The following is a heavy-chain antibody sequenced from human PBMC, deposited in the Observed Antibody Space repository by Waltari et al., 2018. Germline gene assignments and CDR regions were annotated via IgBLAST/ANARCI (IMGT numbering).Heavy chain of an antibody. V-gene: IGHV3-72*01. D-gene: IGHD6-13*01. CDR3: ARDLGYSSSDY. CDR1: GFTFSDHY. Sequence: EVQLVESGGGLVQPGGSLRLSCAASGFTFSDHYMDWVRQAPGKGLEWVGRTRNKANSYTTEYAASVKGRFTISRDDSKNSLYLQMNSLKTEDTAVYYCARDLGYSSSDYWGQGTLVTVSS. J-gene: IGHJ4*02. CDR2: TRNKANSYTT.